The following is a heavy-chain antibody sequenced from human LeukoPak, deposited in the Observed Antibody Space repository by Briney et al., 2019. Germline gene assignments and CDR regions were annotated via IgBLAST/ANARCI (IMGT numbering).Heavy chain of an antibody. CDR1: GFTFSSYE. V-gene: IGHV3-21*01. CDR2: ISSSSSYI. Sequence: PGGSLRLSCAASGFTFSSYEMNWVRQAPGKGLEWVSSISSSSSYIYYADSVKGRFTISRDNAKNSLYLQMNSLRAEDTAVYYCANMVRGVTGYYYYMDVWGKGTTVTVSS. D-gene: IGHD3-10*01. J-gene: IGHJ6*03. CDR3: ANMVRGVTGYYYYMDV.